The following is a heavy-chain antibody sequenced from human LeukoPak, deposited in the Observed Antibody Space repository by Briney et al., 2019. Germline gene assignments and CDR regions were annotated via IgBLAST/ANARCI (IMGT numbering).Heavy chain of an antibody. V-gene: IGHV3-30-3*01. J-gene: IGHJ4*02. CDR1: GFTFSSYA. D-gene: IGHD2-2*01. CDR2: ISYDGSNK. CDR3: ARVSGGGIVVVPAAPGDY. Sequence: GGSLRLSCAASGFTFSSYAMHWVRQAPGKGLEWVAVISYDGSNKYYADSVKGRFTISRDNSKNTLYLQMNSLRAEDTAVYYCARVSGGGIVVVPAAPGDYWGQGTLVTVSS.